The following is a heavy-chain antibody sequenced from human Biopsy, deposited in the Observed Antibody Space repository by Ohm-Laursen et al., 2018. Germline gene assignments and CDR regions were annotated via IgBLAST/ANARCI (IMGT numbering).Heavy chain of an antibody. CDR3: ARDGKRWDYSTYFSWHFDL. J-gene: IGHJ2*01. D-gene: IGHD4-11*01. CDR1: GFTFTSYA. Sequence: SLSLSFAASGFTFTSYAMHWVCQAPGTGLEWVAVISYDGSGEYYADSLQGRFIISRDNPKNTVDLQMNSLRAEDTAVYFCARDGKRWDYSTYFSWHFDLWGRGTLVTVSS. V-gene: IGHV3-30*03. CDR2: ISYDGSGE.